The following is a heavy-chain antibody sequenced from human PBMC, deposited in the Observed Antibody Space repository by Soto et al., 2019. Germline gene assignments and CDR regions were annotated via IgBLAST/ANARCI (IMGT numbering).Heavy chain of an antibody. CDR1: GFTFSSYS. Sequence: GGSLRLSCAASGFTFSSYSMNWVRQAPGKGLEWVSSISSSSSYIYYADSVKGRFTISRDNAKNSLYLQMNSLGAEDTAVYYCASRPSDVYYYGVFDYWGQGTLVTVSS. V-gene: IGHV3-21*04. CDR2: ISSSSSYI. J-gene: IGHJ4*02. D-gene: IGHD3-10*01. CDR3: ASRPSDVYYYGVFDY.